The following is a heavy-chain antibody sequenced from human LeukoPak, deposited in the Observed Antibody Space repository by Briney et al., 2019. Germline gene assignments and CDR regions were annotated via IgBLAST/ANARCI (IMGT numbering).Heavy chain of an antibody. CDR2: ISDSGGT. CDR1: GVTFSGYS. Sequence: SGSLCLTCAVYGVTFSGYSWSWVRQPPGKGLEWVGAISDSGGTNYHPSLKSRVTISVDPSKTQFSLKLSSVTAADTAVYYCARGNGRMVRGVIITVYNWFDPWGQGTLATVSS. V-gene: IGHV4-34*01. J-gene: IGHJ5*02. CDR3: ARGNGRMVRGVIITVYNWFDP. D-gene: IGHD3-10*01.